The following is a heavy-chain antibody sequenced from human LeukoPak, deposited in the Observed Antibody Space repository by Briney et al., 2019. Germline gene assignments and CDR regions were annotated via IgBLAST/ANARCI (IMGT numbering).Heavy chain of an antibody. D-gene: IGHD3-10*01. Sequence: SQTLSLTCTVSGGSISSGDYYWSWIRQPPGKGLEWIGYIYYSGSTYYNPSLKSRVTISVDTSKNQFSLKLSSVTAADTAVYYCARDLGTVRGVVGAFDIWGQGTMVTVSS. V-gene: IGHV4-30-4*08. J-gene: IGHJ3*02. CDR2: IYYSGST. CDR3: ARDLGTVRGVVGAFDI. CDR1: GGSISSGDYY.